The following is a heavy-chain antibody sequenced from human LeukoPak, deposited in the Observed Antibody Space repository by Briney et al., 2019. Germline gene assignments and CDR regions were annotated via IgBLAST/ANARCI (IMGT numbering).Heavy chain of an antibody. CDR2: IRYDGSNK. V-gene: IGHV3-30*02. Sequence: GGSLRLSCAASGFTFSSYGMHWVRQAPGKGLEWVAFIRYDGSNKYYADSVKGRFTISRDNSKNTLYLQMNSLRAEDTAVYYCARGGAMELKRYYFDYWGQGTLVTVSS. D-gene: IGHD1-1*01. CDR1: GFTFSSYG. CDR3: ARGGAMELKRYYFDY. J-gene: IGHJ4*02.